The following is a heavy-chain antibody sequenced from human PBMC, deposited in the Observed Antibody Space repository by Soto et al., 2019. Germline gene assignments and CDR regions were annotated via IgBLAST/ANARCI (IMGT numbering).Heavy chain of an antibody. V-gene: IGHV4-31*03. CDR2: IYYSGDT. J-gene: IGHJ6*02. Sequence: QVQLQESGPGLVKPSQPLSLTCTVSGGSISSGSFYWTWIRQQPGKGLEVIGYIYYSGDTYYNPSLRSRVIISLDTSKNQFSLRLNSVTAADTAVYACAREWSGGRRDGNTDKYYGMDVWGQGTKVTVSS. D-gene: IGHD2-15*01. CDR3: AREWSGGRRDGNTDKYYGMDV. CDR1: GGSISSGSFY.